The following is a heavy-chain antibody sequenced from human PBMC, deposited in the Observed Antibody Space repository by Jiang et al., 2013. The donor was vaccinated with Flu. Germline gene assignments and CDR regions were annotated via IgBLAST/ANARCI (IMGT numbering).Heavy chain of an antibody. J-gene: IGHJ5*01. Sequence: LLKPSETLSLTCIVSGGSMSSSPFNWGWLRQPPGKGLEWIGSIYYGGKTHYNPSLQSRVSVSVDRSKNQFSLKLSSLTAADSAVYYCAYDGSSDNWFFYWGQGARVTVSS. CDR3: AYDGSSDNWFFY. CDR2: IYYGGKT. D-gene: IGHD1-1*01. V-gene: IGHV4-39*07. CDR1: GGSMSSSPFN.